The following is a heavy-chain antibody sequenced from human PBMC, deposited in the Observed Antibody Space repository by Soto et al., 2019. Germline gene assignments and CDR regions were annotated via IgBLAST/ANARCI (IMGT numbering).Heavy chain of an antibody. D-gene: IGHD3-16*01. Sequence: SETLSLTCDVSGGSFSDNYWTWIRQVPGKGLEWIGYVYYSGSTNYNQSLKSRVTISVDASKQQFSLKLTSVTAADTALYYCAAGTLGAVWTPLDDWGQGILVTVSS. CDR2: VYYSGST. V-gene: IGHV4-59*12. J-gene: IGHJ4*02. CDR1: GGSFSDNY. CDR3: AAGTLGAVWTPLDD.